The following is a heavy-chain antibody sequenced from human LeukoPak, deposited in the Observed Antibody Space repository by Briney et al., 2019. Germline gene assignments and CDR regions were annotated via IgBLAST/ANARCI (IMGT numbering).Heavy chain of an antibody. D-gene: IGHD1-14*01. CDR1: GYTFTSYG. J-gene: IGHJ3*02. V-gene: IGHV1-18*01. Sequence: ASVKVSCKASGYTFTSYGISWVRQAPGQGLEWMGWVSAYNGNTNYAQKLQGRVTMTTDTSTSTAYKELRSLRSDDTAVYYCAREFFAPEVAFDIWGQGTMVTVSS. CDR3: AREFFAPEVAFDI. CDR2: VSAYNGNT.